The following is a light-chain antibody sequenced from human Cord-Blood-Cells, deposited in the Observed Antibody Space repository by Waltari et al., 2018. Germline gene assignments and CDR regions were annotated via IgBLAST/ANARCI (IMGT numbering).Light chain of an antibody. CDR3: SPYTSSSTWV. J-gene: IGLJ3*02. V-gene: IGLV2-14*01. CDR2: DVG. Sequence: QSALTQPASVSGSPGQSITISCTGTSSDVGGYNYVSWYQQHPGKAPKLMIYDVGNRPSGVSNRFSGSKSGNTASLTISGLQAEDEADYYCSPYTSSSTWVFGGGTKLTVL. CDR1: SSDVGGYNY.